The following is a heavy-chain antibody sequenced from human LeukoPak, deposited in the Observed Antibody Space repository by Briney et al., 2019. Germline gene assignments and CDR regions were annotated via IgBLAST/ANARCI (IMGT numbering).Heavy chain of an antibody. CDR1: GGSFSGYY. CDR2: INHSGST. D-gene: IGHD2-21*02. V-gene: IGHV4-34*01. Sequence: SETLSLTCAVYGGSFSGYYWSWIRQPPGKGLEWIGEINHSGSTNYNPSLKSRVTISVDTSKNQFSLKLSSVTAADTAVYYCATAGVVTATPGAFDIWGQGTMVTVSS. CDR3: ATAGVVTATPGAFDI. J-gene: IGHJ3*02.